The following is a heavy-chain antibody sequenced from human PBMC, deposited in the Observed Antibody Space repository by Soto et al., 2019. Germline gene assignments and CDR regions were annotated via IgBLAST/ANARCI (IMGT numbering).Heavy chain of an antibody. CDR2: MNPNSGNT. V-gene: IGHV1-8*01. J-gene: IGHJ4*02. D-gene: IGHD5-18*01. CDR3: AKGPDTAPGFDY. Sequence: ASVKVSCKASGYTFTSYDINWVRQATGQGLEWMGWMNPNSGNTGYAQKFQGRVTMTRNTSISTAYMELSSLRSEDTAVYYCAKGPDTAPGFDYWGQGTLVTVSS. CDR1: GYTFTSYD.